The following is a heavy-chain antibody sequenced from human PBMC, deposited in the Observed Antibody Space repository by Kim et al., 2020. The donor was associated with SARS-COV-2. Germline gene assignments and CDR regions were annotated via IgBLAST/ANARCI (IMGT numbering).Heavy chain of an antibody. CDR2: ISSSSSYI. CDR3: ARDITMVRGVIIIGYYYYGMDV. CDR1: GFTFSSYS. J-gene: IGHJ6*02. V-gene: IGHV3-21*01. D-gene: IGHD3-10*01. Sequence: GGSLRLSCAASGFTFSSYSMNWVRQAPGKGLEWVSSISSSSSYIYYADSVKGRFTISRDNAKNSLYLQMNSLRAEDTAVYYCARDITMVRGVIIIGYYYYGMDVWGQGTTVTVSS.